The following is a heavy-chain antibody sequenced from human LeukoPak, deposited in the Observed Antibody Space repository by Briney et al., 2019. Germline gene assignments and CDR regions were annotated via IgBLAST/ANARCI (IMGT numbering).Heavy chain of an antibody. D-gene: IGHD5-24*01. CDR1: GFTSSSYS. J-gene: IGHJ4*02. V-gene: IGHV3-21*01. CDR2: ISSSSSYI. CDR3: VRDNAAADGALDY. Sequence: GGSLRLSCAASGFTSSSYSMNWVRQAPGKGLEWVSSISSSSSYIYYADSVKGRFTISRDNSKNTLFLQMDSLRVDDTAVYYCVRDNAAADGALDYWGQGSLVTVSS.